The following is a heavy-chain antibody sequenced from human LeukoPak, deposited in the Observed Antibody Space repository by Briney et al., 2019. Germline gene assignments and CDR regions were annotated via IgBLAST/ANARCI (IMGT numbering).Heavy chain of an antibody. J-gene: IGHJ4*02. D-gene: IGHD6-6*01. CDR3: AREYSSSSGRAFDY. V-gene: IGHV3-74*01. CDR1: GFTFRNYW. Sequence: GGSLRLSCAASGFTFRNYWMHWVRQGPGQGLVWVSRISPDGSTTTYADSVKGQLIISRDSAQNTVYLQMSSLRLEDTAVYYCAREYSSSSGRAFDYWGQGTLVTASS. CDR2: ISPDGSTT.